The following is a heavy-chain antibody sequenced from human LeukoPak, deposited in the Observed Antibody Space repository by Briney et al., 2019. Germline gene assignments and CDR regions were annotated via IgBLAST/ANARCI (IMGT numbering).Heavy chain of an antibody. D-gene: IGHD1-26*01. CDR2: IRSKAYGGTT. V-gene: IGHV3-49*04. J-gene: IGHJ4*02. CDR1: GFTFGDYA. CDR3: TRDLHTWEQLFDY. Sequence: GGSLRLSCTASGFTFGDYAMSWVRQAPGKGLEWVGFIRSKAYGGTTEYAASVKGGFTISRDDSKSIAYLQMNSLKTEDTAVYYCTRDLHTWEQLFDYWGQGTLVTVSS.